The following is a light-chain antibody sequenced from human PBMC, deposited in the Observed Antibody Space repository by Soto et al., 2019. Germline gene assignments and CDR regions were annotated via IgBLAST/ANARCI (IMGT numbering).Light chain of an antibody. Sequence: DIVMTQSPDSLAVSLGERATINCKSSQSVLYSSNNKNYLAWYQQKPGQHPKLLIYWASTRESGVPDRFSGSGSGTDFTLTISSLQAEDVAVYYCQQYYSTPPFFGQGTKLEIK. J-gene: IGKJ2*01. CDR3: QQYYSTPPF. CDR1: QSVLYSSNNKNY. CDR2: WAS. V-gene: IGKV4-1*01.